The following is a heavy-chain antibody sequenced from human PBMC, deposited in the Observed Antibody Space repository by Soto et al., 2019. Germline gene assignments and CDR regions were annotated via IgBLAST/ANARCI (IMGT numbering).Heavy chain of an antibody. Sequence: SXKVSCTASGFTXINYGLNWVRQAPGQGLEWMGWVSANNGHTNYAQSLQGRFSMTTDTSTSTAYIELRGLTFDDTAVYYCARDIESVTAKHFFYYYAMDVWGQGTTGTVSS. CDR2: VSANNGHT. D-gene: IGHD2-8*01. V-gene: IGHV1-18*01. CDR1: GFTXINYG. J-gene: IGHJ6*02. CDR3: ARDIESVTAKHFFYYYAMDV.